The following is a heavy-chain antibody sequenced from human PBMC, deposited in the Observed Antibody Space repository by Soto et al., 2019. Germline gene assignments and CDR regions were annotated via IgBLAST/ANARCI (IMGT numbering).Heavy chain of an antibody. D-gene: IGHD2-21*02. Sequence: EEQLLESGGALVVPGGSLRLSCAASGVAFSNYAMTWVRQAPGKGLEWVSTIRGNGDRTYYAESVKGRFTISRDNSKSTLFLQMNSLSADDTAVYFCARAEVTAVFGFWGQGTLVTVSS. J-gene: IGHJ4*02. V-gene: IGHV3-23*01. CDR1: GVAFSNYA. CDR3: ARAEVTAVFGF. CDR2: IRGNGDRT.